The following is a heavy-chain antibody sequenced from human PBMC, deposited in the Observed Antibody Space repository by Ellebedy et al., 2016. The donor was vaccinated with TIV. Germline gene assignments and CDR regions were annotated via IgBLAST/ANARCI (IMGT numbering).Heavy chain of an antibody. CDR2: INSDGSST. J-gene: IGHJ6*02. CDR1: GFTFSTYW. Sequence: GESLKISXSAFGFTFSTYWMHWVRQAPEKGLVWVTRINSDGSSTRYADSVKGRFTISRDNAKNTLYLQMNSLRVEDTAVYYCAREYCSSTSCNAGRYYYGMDVWGQGSTVTVSS. D-gene: IGHD2-2*01. CDR3: AREYCSSTSCNAGRYYYGMDV. V-gene: IGHV3-74*01.